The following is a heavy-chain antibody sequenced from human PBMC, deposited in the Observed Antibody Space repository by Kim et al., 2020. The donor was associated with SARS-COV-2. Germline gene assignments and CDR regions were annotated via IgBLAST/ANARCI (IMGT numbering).Heavy chain of an antibody. CDR3: ARAPMTEYSSSMGPWYFDL. CDR1: GGSFSGYY. Sequence: SETLSLTCAVYGGSFSGYYWSWIRQPPGKGLEWIGEINHSGSTNYNPSLKSRVTISVDTSKNQFSLKLSSVTAADTAVYYCARAPMTEYSSSMGPWYFDLWGRGTLVTVSS. J-gene: IGHJ2*01. D-gene: IGHD6-6*01. CDR2: INHSGST. V-gene: IGHV4-34*01.